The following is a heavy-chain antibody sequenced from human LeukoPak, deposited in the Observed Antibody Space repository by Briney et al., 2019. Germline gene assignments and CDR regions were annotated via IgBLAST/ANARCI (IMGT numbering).Heavy chain of an antibody. CDR2: MNSAGTTI. V-gene: IGHV3-74*01. J-gene: IGHJ4*01. CDR3: IREVQVRASASLGL. CDR1: GFTISGFW. D-gene: IGHD1-1*01. Sequence: GGSLRLSCAASGFTISGFWMHWVRHVPGEGLVWVARMNSAGTTINYADSVKGRFTISRDNVSNTLHLQMNNLSLEDTAVYFCIREVQVRASASLGLWGRGTLVTVS.